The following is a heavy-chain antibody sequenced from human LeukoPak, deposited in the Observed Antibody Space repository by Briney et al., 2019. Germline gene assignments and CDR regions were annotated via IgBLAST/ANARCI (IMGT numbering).Heavy chain of an antibody. J-gene: IGHJ4*01. CDR2: INHSGST. Sequence: SETLSLTCAVYGGSFSGYYWSWIRQPPGKGLEWIGEINHSGSTNYNPSLKSRVTTPVDTSKNQFSLKLSSVTAADTAVYYSARGARGRNIVVVPAATALDYWGHGTMITVSS. D-gene: IGHD2-2*01. CDR3: ARGARGRNIVVVPAATALDY. V-gene: IGHV4-34*01. CDR1: GGSFSGYY.